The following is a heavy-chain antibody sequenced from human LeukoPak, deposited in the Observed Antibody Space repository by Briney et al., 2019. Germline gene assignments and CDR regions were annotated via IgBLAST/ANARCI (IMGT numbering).Heavy chain of an antibody. CDR3: AKDRFYDTTTTGAFDI. CDR1: GFTFTSYA. J-gene: IGHJ3*02. CDR2: ISGSGGST. Sequence: GGSLRLSCAASGFTFTSYAMSWVRQAPGKGLEWISAISGSGGSTYYADSVKGRFTISRDNSKNTLYLQMNSLRAEDTAVYYCAKDRFYDTTTTGAFDIWGQGTMVAVSS. D-gene: IGHD3-22*01. V-gene: IGHV3-23*01.